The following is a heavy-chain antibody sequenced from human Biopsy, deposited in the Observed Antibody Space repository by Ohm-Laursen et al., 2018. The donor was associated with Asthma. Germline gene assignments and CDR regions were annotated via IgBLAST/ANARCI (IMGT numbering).Heavy chain of an antibody. D-gene: IGHD2-21*02. V-gene: IGHV4-59*01. CDR2: VYYSGST. CDR1: GGSINNFY. Sequence: TLSLTCTVSGGSINNFYWSWIRQPPGKGLESIGHVYYSGSTNYNPSLKSRVTISIDASKNQFSLKLTSVTAADTAVYYCARGVDRVTGLLDHFDSWGQGTLVIVSP. J-gene: IGHJ4*02. CDR3: ARGVDRVTGLLDHFDS.